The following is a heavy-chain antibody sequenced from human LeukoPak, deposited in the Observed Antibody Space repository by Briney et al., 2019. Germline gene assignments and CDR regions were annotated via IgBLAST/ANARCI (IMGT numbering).Heavy chain of an antibody. CDR3: AKHDFWSGYSIGGGFDY. Sequence: GASVKVSCKASGGTFSSYAISWVRQAPGQGLEWMGRIIPILGIANYAQKFQGRVTITADKSTSTAYMELRSLRSDDTAVYYCAKHDFWSGYSIGGGFDYWGQGTLVTVSS. D-gene: IGHD3-3*01. CDR1: GGTFSSYA. J-gene: IGHJ4*02. CDR2: IIPILGIA. V-gene: IGHV1-69*04.